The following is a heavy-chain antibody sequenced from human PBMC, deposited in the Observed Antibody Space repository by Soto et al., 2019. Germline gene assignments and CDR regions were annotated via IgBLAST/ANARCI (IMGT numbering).Heavy chain of an antibody. Sequence: QITLKESGPTLVKPTQTLTLTCTFSGISLSTRGVGVGWIRQPPGKALEWLAVIYWDDDKRSSSSLKSRLTITKDTSKNQVVLTMTNMDPVDTPTYYCAHHPYYGLAPSSFDNWGQPILLTVSS. D-gene: IGHD3-10*01. CDR2: IYWDDDK. CDR1: GISLSTRGVG. J-gene: IGHJ4*02. CDR3: AHHPYYGLAPSSFDN. V-gene: IGHV2-5*02.